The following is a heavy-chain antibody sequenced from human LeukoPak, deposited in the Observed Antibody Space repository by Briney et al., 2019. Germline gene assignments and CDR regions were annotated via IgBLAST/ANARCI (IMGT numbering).Heavy chain of an antibody. CDR2: ISGSGGTT. CDR3: AKDVSTMYYYDTTISSDAFHI. Sequence: RPGGSLRLSCAASGFTFCSYAMIGVRQAPGKGLEWVSAISGSGGTTNYADSVKGRFTISRDNSKNTLYLQMNSLRAADTAVYYCAKDVSTMYYYDTTISSDAFHIWGQGTMVTVSS. D-gene: IGHD3-22*01. V-gene: IGHV3-23*01. CDR1: GFTFCSYA. J-gene: IGHJ3*02.